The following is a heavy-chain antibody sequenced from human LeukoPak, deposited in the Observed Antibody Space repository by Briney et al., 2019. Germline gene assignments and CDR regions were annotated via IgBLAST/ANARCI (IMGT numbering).Heavy chain of an antibody. CDR3: SREREGEDGTGHHNWYFDL. V-gene: IGHV1-2*02. Sequence: ASVKVSCKASGYTFTGYYMHWVRQAPGQGLEWMGWINPNSGGTNYAQKFQGRVTMTRDTSISTAYLELRSLRSDDTAMYYCSREREGEDGTGHHNWYFDLWGRGTLVTVSS. CDR1: GYTFTGYY. J-gene: IGHJ2*01. D-gene: IGHD2-8*02. CDR2: INPNSGGT.